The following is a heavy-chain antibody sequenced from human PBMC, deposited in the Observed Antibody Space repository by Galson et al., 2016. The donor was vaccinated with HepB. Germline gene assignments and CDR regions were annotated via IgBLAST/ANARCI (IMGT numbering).Heavy chain of an antibody. CDR2: VHYSGST. Sequence: LTCTVSGGSITRSGYYWTWIRQHLGKGLEWIGYVHYSGSTLYNPSLKSRVTISLDTSKNQFSLQLTSLTAADTAVYYCAKWDNSLYAFAIWGQGALVSVSS. CDR3: AKWDNSLYAFAI. CDR1: GGSITRSGYY. J-gene: IGHJ3*02. V-gene: IGHV4-31*08. D-gene: IGHD3-16*02.